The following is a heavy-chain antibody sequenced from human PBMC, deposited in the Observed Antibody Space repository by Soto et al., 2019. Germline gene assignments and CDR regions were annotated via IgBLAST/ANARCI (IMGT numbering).Heavy chain of an antibody. J-gene: IGHJ4*02. CDR3: ARGPTLRSTMVRGVIHPDLDY. Sequence: GASVKVSCKASGYTFTGYYMHWVRQAPGQGLEWMGWINPNSGGTNYAQKFQGWVTMTRDTSISTAYMELSRLRSDDTAVYYCARGPTLRSTMVRGVIHPDLDYWGQGTLVTVSS. V-gene: IGHV1-2*04. CDR2: INPNSGGT. D-gene: IGHD3-10*01. CDR1: GYTFTGYY.